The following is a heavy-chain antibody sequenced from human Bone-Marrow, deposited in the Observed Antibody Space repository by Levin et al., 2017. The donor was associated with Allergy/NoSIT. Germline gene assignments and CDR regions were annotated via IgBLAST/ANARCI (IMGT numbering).Heavy chain of an antibody. V-gene: IGHV4-61*01. Sequence: SQTLSLPCTVSGGSVRSGTYYWRWIRQPPGKGLEWIGYINYRGSTNYNPSLQSRVTISVDTSNHEFSLKLSSVTAADTAVYYCARNRIVVAGGTDYYYGMDVWGQGTTVTVSS. CDR1: GGSVRSGTYY. CDR2: INYRGST. D-gene: IGHD6-19*01. J-gene: IGHJ6*02. CDR3: ARNRIVVAGGTDYYYGMDV.